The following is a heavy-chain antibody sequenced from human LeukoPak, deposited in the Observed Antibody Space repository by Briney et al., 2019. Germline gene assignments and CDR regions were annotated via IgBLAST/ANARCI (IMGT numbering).Heavy chain of an antibody. D-gene: IGHD3-10*01. CDR1: GGSISSSSYY. J-gene: IGHJ4*02. CDR3: ARSGITMVRGVMLFDY. CDR2: IYYSGST. V-gene: IGHV4-39*01. Sequence: PSETLSLTCTVSGGSISSSSYYWGWIRQPPGKGLEWIGSIYYSGSTYYNLSLKSRVTISVDTSKNQFSLKLSSVTAADTAVYYCARSGITMVRGVMLFDYWGQGTLVTVSS.